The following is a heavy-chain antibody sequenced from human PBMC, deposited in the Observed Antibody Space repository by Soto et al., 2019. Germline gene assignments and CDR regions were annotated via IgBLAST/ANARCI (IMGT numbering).Heavy chain of an antibody. CDR3: ARVWDCSGGSCYSVFDY. D-gene: IGHD2-15*01. J-gene: IGHJ4*02. CDR2: LSAYNGNT. V-gene: IGHV1-18*01. CDR1: GYTFTSYD. Sequence: QVQLVQSGAEMKKPGASVKVSCKASGYTFTSYDISWVRQAPGQGLEWMGWLSAYNGNTYYAQNLQGRVTMTTDTSTSTAYMELRSLRSDDTAVEYCARVWDCSGGSCYSVFDYWGQGTLVTVSS.